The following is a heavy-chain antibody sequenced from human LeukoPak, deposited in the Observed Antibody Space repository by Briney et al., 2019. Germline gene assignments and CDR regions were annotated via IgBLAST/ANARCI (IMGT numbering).Heavy chain of an antibody. CDR3: AKDGGYCSSTSCHYYYYMDV. CDR2: IRYDGSNK. D-gene: IGHD2-2*03. Sequence: GGSLRLSCAASGFTFSSYGMHWVRQAPGKGLEWVAFIRYDGSNKYYADSVKGRFPISRDNSKNTLYLQMNSLRAEETAVYYCAKDGGYCSSTSCHYYYYMDVWGKGTTVTVSS. CDR1: GFTFSSYG. V-gene: IGHV3-30*02. J-gene: IGHJ6*03.